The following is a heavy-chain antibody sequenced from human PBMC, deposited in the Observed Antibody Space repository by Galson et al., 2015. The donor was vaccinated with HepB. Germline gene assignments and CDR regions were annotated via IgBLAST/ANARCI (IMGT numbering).Heavy chain of an antibody. J-gene: IGHJ6*02. CDR2: ISYDGTNK. D-gene: IGHD1-26*01. V-gene: IGHV3-30*03. CDR1: DFTFSNYG. Sequence: SLRLSCAASDFTFSNYGMHWVRQAPGKGLEWLAVISYDGTNKYYADSVKGRFTISRDNSKNTLYLQMSSLRAEDAAVYYCAILPSSIDDSYFYGMDVWGQGTTVTVSS. CDR3: AILPSSIDDSYFYGMDV.